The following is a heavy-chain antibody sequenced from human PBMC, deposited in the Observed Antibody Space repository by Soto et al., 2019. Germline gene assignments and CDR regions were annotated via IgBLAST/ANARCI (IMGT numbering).Heavy chain of an antibody. CDR3: STPGGGGGY. CDR1: GFTVSNNY. Sequence: EVQLVESGGGLIQPGGSLRLSCAVSGFTVSNNYMSWVRQAPGKGLEGVSVIYSGGYTAYGDSVKGRFTISRDNSKNTLYLQKNGLGADGAAFYYGSTPGGGGGYWGQGTLVTVSS. D-gene: IGHD3-10*01. CDR2: IYSGGYT. V-gene: IGHV3-53*01. J-gene: IGHJ4*02.